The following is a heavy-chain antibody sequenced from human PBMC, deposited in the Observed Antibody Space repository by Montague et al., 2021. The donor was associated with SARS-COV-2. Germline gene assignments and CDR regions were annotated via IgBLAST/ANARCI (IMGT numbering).Heavy chain of an antibody. CDR2: IYYSGST. CDR3: AKGFDP. V-gene: IGHV4-61*01. Sequence: SETLSLTCTVSGYSISSGYYWSWIRQPPEKVLEWIGYIYYSGSTNYNPSLKSLVTISVDTSKNQFFLKLGSMTAADTDVYYCAKGFDPWGQGTLVTVSS. CDR1: GYSISSGYY. J-gene: IGHJ5*02.